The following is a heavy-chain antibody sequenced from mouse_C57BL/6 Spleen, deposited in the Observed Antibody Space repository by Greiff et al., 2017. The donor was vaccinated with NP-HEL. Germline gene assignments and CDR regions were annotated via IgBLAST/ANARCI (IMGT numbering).Heavy chain of an antibody. CDR3: ARKRDSDYYAMDY. D-gene: IGHD3-3*01. J-gene: IGHJ4*01. Sequence: EVKLVESGAELVKPGASVKLSCTASGFNIKDYYMHWVKQRTEQGLEWIGRIDPEDGETKYAPKFQGKATITADTSSNTAYLQLSSLTSEDTAVYYCARKRDSDYYAMDYWGQGTSVTVSS. CDR1: GFNIKDYY. V-gene: IGHV14-2*01. CDR2: IDPEDGET.